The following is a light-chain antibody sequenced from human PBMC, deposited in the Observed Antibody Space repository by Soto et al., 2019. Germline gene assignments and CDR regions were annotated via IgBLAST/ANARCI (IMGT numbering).Light chain of an antibody. V-gene: IGKV3D-15*01. CDR1: QSVSSN. CDR2: GAS. J-gene: IGKJ1*01. CDR3: EQYNNWPTWT. Sequence: EIVMTQSPATLSVSPGERATLSCRASQSVSSNLAWYQQKPGQAPRLHIYGASIRATGITARFSGSGSGTDFTLTISSLQSEDFSVYYCEQYNNWPTWTFGRGTKVEIK.